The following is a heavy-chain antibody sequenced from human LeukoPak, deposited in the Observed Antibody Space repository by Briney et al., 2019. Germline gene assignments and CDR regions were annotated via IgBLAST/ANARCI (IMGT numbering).Heavy chain of an antibody. V-gene: IGHV5-51*01. CDR3: ARPIHCSTTSCSFDY. Sequence: GESLEISCKGSGYSFTSYWIGWVRQMPGKGLEWMGIIYPGDSDTRYSPSFQGQVTISVDKSIITAYLQWSSLKASDTAMYYCARPIHCSTTSCSFDYWGQGTLVTVSS. CDR1: GYSFTSYW. J-gene: IGHJ4*02. D-gene: IGHD2-2*01. CDR2: IYPGDSDT.